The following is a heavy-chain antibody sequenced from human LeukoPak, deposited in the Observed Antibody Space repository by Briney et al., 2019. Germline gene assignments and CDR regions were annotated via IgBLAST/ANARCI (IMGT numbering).Heavy chain of an antibody. CDR2: IKQDGSEK. D-gene: IGHD6-19*01. CDR1: GFTFSSYW. V-gene: IGHV3-7*01. CDR3: ARDASGYSSGWHPPLGE. J-gene: IGHJ4*02. Sequence: GGSLRLSCAASGFTFSSYWMSWVRQAPGKGLEWVANIKQDGSEKYYVDSVKGRFTISRDNAKNSLYLQMNSLRAEDTAVYYCARDASGYSSGWHPPLGEWGQGTLVTVSS.